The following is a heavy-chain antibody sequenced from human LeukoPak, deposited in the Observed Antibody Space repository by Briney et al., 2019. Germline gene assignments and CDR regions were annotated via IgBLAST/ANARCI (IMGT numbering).Heavy chain of an antibody. Sequence: SETLSLTCAVSGHSISSDYYWGWVRQSPGKGLEWIGNIYYSGTTYYNPSLKSRVTISEDTSRNRFSLMLSSVTAADTAIYYCARQVSDYYYHYMDVWGEGTTVIVSS. CDR1: GHSISSDYY. V-gene: IGHV4-38-2*01. J-gene: IGHJ6*03. CDR3: ARQVSDYYYHYMDV. CDR2: IYYSGTT.